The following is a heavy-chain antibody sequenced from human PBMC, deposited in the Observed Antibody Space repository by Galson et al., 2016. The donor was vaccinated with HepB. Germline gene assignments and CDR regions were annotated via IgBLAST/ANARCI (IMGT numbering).Heavy chain of an antibody. Sequence: SVKVSCKASGGTLNTYAMNWVRQAPGQGLEWLGNIIPISATTNYAQRFQDRVTINTDDSTSTAYLELSSLRSEDTAVYYCAYDRFGSGSYFDYWGQGSLVTVSS. D-gene: IGHD3-10*01. V-gene: IGHV1-69*05. CDR3: AYDRFGSGSYFDY. J-gene: IGHJ4*02. CDR2: IIPISATT. CDR1: GGTLNTYA.